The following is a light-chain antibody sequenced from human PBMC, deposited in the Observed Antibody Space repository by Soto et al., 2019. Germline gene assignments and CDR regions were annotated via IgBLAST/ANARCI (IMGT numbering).Light chain of an antibody. J-gene: IGKJ5*01. CDR2: GAS. V-gene: IGKV3-15*01. CDR1: LGISIN. Sequence: EIVMTQSPATLSVSPGERVTLSCRASLGISINLAWYQQRPGQAPRLLIYGASTRATGVPTRFSGSGSGTEFTLTITSLQSEDFAVYYCQQYNNWPITLGQGTRLEI. CDR3: QQYNNWPIT.